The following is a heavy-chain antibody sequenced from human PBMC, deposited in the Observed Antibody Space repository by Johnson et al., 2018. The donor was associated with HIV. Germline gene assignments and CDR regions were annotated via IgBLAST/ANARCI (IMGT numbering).Heavy chain of an antibody. CDR1: GFTFSSYA. CDR3: AKYTVDI. Sequence: QVQLVESGGGVVQPGRSLRLSCAASGFTFSSYAMHWVRQAPGKGLEWVAVISYDGSNKYYADSVKGRFTISRDSSKNTLYLQMNSRRAADTAVYYCAKYTVDIWCQGTKVTVSS. J-gene: IGHJ3*02. CDR2: ISYDGSNK. V-gene: IGHV3-30-3*02. D-gene: IGHD2-2*02.